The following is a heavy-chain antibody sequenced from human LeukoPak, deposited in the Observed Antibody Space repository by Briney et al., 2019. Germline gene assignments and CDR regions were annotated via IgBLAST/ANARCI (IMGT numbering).Heavy chain of an antibody. CDR1: GGSISSYY. CDR3: ATSFNWGYYFDY. CDR2: IYDSGST. Sequence: SETLSLTCTVSGGSISSYYWSWIRQPPGKGLEWIGYIYDSGSTNYNPSLKSRVTISVDTSKNQFSLKLSSVTAADTAVYYCATSFNWGYYFDYWGQGTLVTVSS. D-gene: IGHD7-27*01. J-gene: IGHJ4*02. V-gene: IGHV4-59*01.